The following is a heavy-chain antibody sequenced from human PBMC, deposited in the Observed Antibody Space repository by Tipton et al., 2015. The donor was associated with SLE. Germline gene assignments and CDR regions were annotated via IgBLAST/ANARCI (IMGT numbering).Heavy chain of an antibody. Sequence: TLSLTCTVSGGSIGSHYWSWIRQPPGRGLEWIGYMHYRGDTHYNPSLKSRVTISVDTSKIHFSLNLSSVTAADTAVYYCARQRLRLLSPLDAWGQGTTVTVSS. D-gene: IGHD3-10*01. V-gene: IGHV4-59*08. CDR3: ARQRLRLLSPLDA. J-gene: IGHJ6*02. CDR1: GGSIGSHY. CDR2: MHYRGDT.